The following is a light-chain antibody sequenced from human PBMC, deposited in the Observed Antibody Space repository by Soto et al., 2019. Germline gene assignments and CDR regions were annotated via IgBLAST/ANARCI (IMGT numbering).Light chain of an antibody. V-gene: IGKV1-5*01. Sequence: IQMTQSPSSLSASVGDRVTITCRAGQSIFSSLNWYQQRPGKAPKALIYDASTLASGVPSRFNGSGSGTEFTLTISSLQPDDFATYYCQQYITYSTFGQGTRLEIK. J-gene: IGKJ5*01. CDR1: QSIFSS. CDR3: QQYITYST. CDR2: DAS.